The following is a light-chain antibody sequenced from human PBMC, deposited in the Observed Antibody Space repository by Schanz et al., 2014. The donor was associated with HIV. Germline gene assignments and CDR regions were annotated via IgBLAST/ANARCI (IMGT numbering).Light chain of an antibody. CDR3: SSYTTSSTLV. CDR2: EVT. J-gene: IGLJ2*01. V-gene: IGLV2-14*02. CDR1: NTDIGSYEF. Sequence: QSALTQPASVSGSPGQSITISCTGTNTDIGSYEFVSWYQQLPGKAPKLMIFEVTKRPSGMSNRFSGSKSGNTASLTISGLQPEDEADYYCSSYTTSSTLVFGGGTKLTVL.